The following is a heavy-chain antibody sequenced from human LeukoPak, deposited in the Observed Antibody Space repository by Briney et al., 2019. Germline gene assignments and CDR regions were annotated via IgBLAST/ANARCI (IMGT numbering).Heavy chain of an antibody. CDR3: ARGHLQAPVYSTRWYRASNWFDP. CDR1: GYTFTSYD. D-gene: IGHD6-13*01. V-gene: IGHV1-8*03. Sequence: ASVKVSCKASGYTFTSYDINWVRQATGQGLEWMGWTNPNSGNIDYAQNFQGRVTITRDTSISTVYMELSSLRSEDTAVYYCARGHLQAPVYSTRWYRASNWFDPWGQGTLVTVSS. J-gene: IGHJ5*02. CDR2: TNPNSGNI.